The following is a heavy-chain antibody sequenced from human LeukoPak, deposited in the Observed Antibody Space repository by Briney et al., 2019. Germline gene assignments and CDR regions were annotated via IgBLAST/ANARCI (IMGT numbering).Heavy chain of an antibody. CDR2: IYSGGSS. CDR3: ARNWFDP. CDR1: GFTVSSDY. Sequence: GGSLRLSCAASGFTVSSDYMSWVRQAPGKGLEWVSVIYSGGSSYYADSVKGRFTISRDKSKNTVYLQMNSLRFEDTAMYYCARNWFDPWGQGTLVTVSS. V-gene: IGHV3-53*05. J-gene: IGHJ5*02.